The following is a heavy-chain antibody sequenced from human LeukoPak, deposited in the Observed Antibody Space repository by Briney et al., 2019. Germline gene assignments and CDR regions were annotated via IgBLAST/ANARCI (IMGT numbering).Heavy chain of an antibody. J-gene: IGHJ4*02. Sequence: PGRSLRLSCAASGFTFSSYAIHWIRQAPGKGLEWVAVISYDGSNKNSADSVKGRFTISRDNSKNTLYLQMNSLRAEDTAVYYCAREYSSGPMGYWGQGTLVTVSS. CDR2: ISYDGSNK. D-gene: IGHD6-19*01. V-gene: IGHV3-30*04. CDR1: GFTFSSYA. CDR3: AREYSSGPMGY.